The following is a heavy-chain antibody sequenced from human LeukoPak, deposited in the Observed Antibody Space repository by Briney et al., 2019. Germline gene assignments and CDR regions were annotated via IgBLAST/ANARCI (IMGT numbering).Heavy chain of an antibody. D-gene: IGHD2-2*01. J-gene: IGHJ5*02. V-gene: IGHV1-8*02. CDR2: MNPNSGNT. CDR1: GGTFSSYA. CDR3: ARPYCSSSRCSRWFDP. Sequence: GSSVKVSCKASGGTFSSYAISWVRQAPGQRLEWMGWMNPNSGNTGYAQKFQGRITITRNTSISTAYLELTSLTSEDTAVYYCARPYCSSSRCSRWFDPWGQGTLVTVSS.